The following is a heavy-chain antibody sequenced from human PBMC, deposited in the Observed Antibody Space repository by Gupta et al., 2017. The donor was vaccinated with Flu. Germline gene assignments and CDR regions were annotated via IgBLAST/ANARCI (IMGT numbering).Heavy chain of an antibody. Sequence: QVQLQQSGPGLVKPSQTLSLACVIYGESFSSDSAAWSWLKQSPSRGLEWLGRADFRSKWYFDYAPSMKGRILLTQDTSKYQVSLQLNTVTPDDTAVYYYARAIHGLCFELWGPGSAVTVSP. J-gene: IGHJ4*02. D-gene: IGHD4-17*01. CDR1: GESFSSDSAA. CDR2: ADFRSKWYF. CDR3: ARAIHGLCFEL. V-gene: IGHV6-1*01.